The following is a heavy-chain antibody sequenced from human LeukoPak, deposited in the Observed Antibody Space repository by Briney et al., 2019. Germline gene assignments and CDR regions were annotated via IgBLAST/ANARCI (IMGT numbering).Heavy chain of an antibody. D-gene: IGHD6-13*01. J-gene: IGHJ5*02. V-gene: IGHV3-48*04. Sequence: GGSLRLSCAASGFTFSRFSMNWVRQAPGKGLEWVSYISSSSGTIYYADSVKGRFTISRDNAKNSLYLQMNSLRAEDTAVYYCARVYSSSFFSANWFDPWGQGTLVTVSS. CDR2: ISSSSGTI. CDR1: GFTFSRFS. CDR3: ARVYSSSFFSANWFDP.